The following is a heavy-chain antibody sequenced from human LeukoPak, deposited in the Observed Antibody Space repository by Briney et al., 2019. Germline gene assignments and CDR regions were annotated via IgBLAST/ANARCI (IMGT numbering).Heavy chain of an antibody. D-gene: IGHD2-15*01. Sequence: ASVKVSCKASGYTFTGYYIHWMRQAPGQGLEWMGWMNPNRGDTSYAQRFQGRVTMTRDTPINTAYMELSGLTSDDTAVYYCGRRRIDCSDTGCYVDYWGQGTLVTVSS. J-gene: IGHJ4*02. CDR2: MNPNRGDT. CDR3: GRRRIDCSDTGCYVDY. CDR1: GYTFTGYY. V-gene: IGHV1-2*02.